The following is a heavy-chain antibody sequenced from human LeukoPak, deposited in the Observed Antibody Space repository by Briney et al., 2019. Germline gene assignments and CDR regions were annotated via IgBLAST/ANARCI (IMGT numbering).Heavy chain of an antibody. CDR1: GFTFSSYA. D-gene: IGHD6-19*01. J-gene: IGHJ4*02. V-gene: IGHV3-23*01. CDR2: FSGSGGST. Sequence: GGSLRLSCAASGFTFSSYAMSWVRQAPGKGLECISGFSGSGGSTYYADSVKGRFTISRDNTKKTLYLQMNTLRAEDTAMYYCARAIAEAGTDSWGQGTLVTVSS. CDR3: ARAIAEAGTDS.